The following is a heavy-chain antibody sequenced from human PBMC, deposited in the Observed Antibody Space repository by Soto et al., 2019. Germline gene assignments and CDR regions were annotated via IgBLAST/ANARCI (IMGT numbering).Heavy chain of an antibody. CDR2: IWYDGSNK. Sequence: PGGSLRLSCAASGFTFSSYGMHWVRQAPGKGLEWVAVIWYDGSNKYYADSVKGRFTISRDNSKNTLYLQMNSLRAEDTAVYYCARDRGYCSSTSCYASAFDIWGQGTMVTVSS. D-gene: IGHD2-2*01. CDR1: GFTFSSYG. V-gene: IGHV3-33*01. CDR3: ARDRGYCSSTSCYASAFDI. J-gene: IGHJ3*02.